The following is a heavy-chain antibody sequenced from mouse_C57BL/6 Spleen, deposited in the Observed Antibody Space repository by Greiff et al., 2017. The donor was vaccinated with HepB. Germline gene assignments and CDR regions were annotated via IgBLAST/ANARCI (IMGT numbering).Heavy chain of an antibody. CDR3: ARRGTMIKDWYFDV. CDR2: IDPSDSET. V-gene: IGHV1-52*01. J-gene: IGHJ1*03. CDR1: GYTFTSYW. Sequence: VQLQQPGAELVRPGSSVKLSCKASGYTFTSYWMHWVKQRPIQGLEWIGNIDPSDSETHYNQKFKDKATLTVDKSSSTAYMQLSSLTSEDSAVYYCARRGTMIKDWYFDVWGTGTTVTVSS. D-gene: IGHD2-4*01.